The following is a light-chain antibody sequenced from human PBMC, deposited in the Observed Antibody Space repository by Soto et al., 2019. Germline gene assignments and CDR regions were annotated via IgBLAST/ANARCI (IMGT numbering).Light chain of an antibody. Sequence: QSALTQPRSVSESPGQSVTISCTGTSSDVGGYNYVSWYQQHPGKAPKLMIYDVSKRPSGVPDRFSGSKSGNTASLTISGLQAEDEADYYCCSYAGSYPLFGGGTKVTVL. CDR3: CSYAGSYPL. V-gene: IGLV2-11*01. J-gene: IGLJ3*02. CDR2: DVS. CDR1: SSDVGGYNY.